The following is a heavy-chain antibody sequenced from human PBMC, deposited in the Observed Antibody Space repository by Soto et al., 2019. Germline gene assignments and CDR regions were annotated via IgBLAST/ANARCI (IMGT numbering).Heavy chain of an antibody. Sequence: QVQLQESGPGLVKPSQTLSLTCTVSGGSISSGDYYWSWIRQHPGKGLEWMGYIDYSGSTYYHPYLKRRVTVAVDTSQHQYSLNLSAVTAADTAGYYCARGRMGKTLFMGFFWFDPWGQGTLVTVAS. V-gene: IGHV4-31*03. CDR1: GGSISSGDYY. CDR2: IDYSGST. D-gene: IGHD2-21*01. CDR3: ARGRMGKTLFMGFFWFDP. J-gene: IGHJ5*02.